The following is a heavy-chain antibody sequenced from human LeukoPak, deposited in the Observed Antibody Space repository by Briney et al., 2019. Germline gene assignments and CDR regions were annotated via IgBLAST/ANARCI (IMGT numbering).Heavy chain of an antibody. CDR1: GFTFSSYL. CDR2: INSDGSST. Sequence: GGSLRLSRAASGFTFSSYLMHWVGEARGKGGVWVSRINSDGSSTSYADSVKGRFTISRDNAKNTLYLQMNSLRAEDTAVYYCATGASGYSYGWGQGTLVTVSS. J-gene: IGHJ4*02. D-gene: IGHD5-18*01. V-gene: IGHV3-74*01. CDR3: ATGASGYSYG.